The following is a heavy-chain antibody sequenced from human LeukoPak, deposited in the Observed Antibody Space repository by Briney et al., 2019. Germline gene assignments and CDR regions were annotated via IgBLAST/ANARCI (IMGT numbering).Heavy chain of an antibody. Sequence: SETLTLTCTVSGGSISSYYWSWIRQPPGKGLEWIGYIYYSGSTNYNPSLKSRVTISVDTSKNQFSLKLSSVTAADTAVYYCARLPGDFDYWGQGTLVTVSS. V-gene: IGHV4-59*08. CDR2: IYYSGST. J-gene: IGHJ4*02. CDR1: GGSISSYY. CDR3: ARLPGDFDY. D-gene: IGHD3-10*01.